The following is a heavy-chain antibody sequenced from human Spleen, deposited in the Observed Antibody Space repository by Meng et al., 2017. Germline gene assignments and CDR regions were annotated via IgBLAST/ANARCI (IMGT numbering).Heavy chain of an antibody. Sequence: QVQRVQSGAEGKRPGAAVRGSCKVSGYTFSDHYIHWLRQAPGQGLEWMGRIRPDSGGTDYAQSFQGRVTVTRDTSINTVYMELSRLTSDDTAVYYCARGTPGRSYCDYWGLGTLVTVSS. CDR1: GYTFSDHY. V-gene: IGHV1-2*06. D-gene: IGHD3-10*01. CDR3: ARGTPGRSYCDY. CDR2: IRPDSGGT. J-gene: IGHJ4*02.